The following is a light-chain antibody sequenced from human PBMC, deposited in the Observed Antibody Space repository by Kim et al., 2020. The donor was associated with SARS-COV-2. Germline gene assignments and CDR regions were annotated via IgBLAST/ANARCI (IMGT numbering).Light chain of an antibody. CDR3: QQDYNLPPVWT. CDR1: QSVSSSY. CDR2: GAS. Sequence: PGERVNLSCRASQSVSSSYLTWYQQKPGQAPRLLIYGASTRATGIPARFSGSGSGTDFTLTISSLQPEDFAVYYCQQDYNLPPVWTFGQGTKVDIK. V-gene: IGKV3D-7*01. J-gene: IGKJ1*01.